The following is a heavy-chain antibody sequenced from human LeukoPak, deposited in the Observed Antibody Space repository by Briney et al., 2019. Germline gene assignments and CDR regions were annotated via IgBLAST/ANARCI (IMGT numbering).Heavy chain of an antibody. Sequence: ASVKVSCKASGYTFTSYDINWVRQATGQGLEWMGWMNPNSGNTGYAQKFQGRVTMTRNTSISTAYMELSSLRSEDTAVYYCARVAAARITGTTYYYYYYGMDVWGQGTTVTVSS. CDR1: GYTFTSYD. D-gene: IGHD1-7*01. CDR3: ARVAAARITGTTYYYYYYGMDV. V-gene: IGHV1-8*01. CDR2: MNPNSGNT. J-gene: IGHJ6*02.